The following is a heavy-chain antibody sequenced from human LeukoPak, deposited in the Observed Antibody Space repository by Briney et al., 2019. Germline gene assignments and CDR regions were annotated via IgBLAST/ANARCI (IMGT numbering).Heavy chain of an antibody. CDR3: AKAPDSSGFPSYFDS. D-gene: IGHD3-22*01. CDR1: GFTFSTFA. Sequence: GGSLRLSCAVSGFTFSTFAMNWVRQAPGKGLEWVSSLSDSAVSSYYADSVKGRFTISRDNSKNTLYLQMNSLRAEDTATYYCAKAPDSSGFPSYFDSWGQGALVAVSS. J-gene: IGHJ4*02. CDR2: LSDSAVSS. V-gene: IGHV3-23*01.